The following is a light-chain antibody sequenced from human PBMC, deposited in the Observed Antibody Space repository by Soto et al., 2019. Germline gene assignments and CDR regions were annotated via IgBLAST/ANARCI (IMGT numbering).Light chain of an antibody. CDR2: GAS. J-gene: IGKJ1*01. CDR3: QQYGSSAPWT. Sequence: EIVLTQSPGTLSLSPGERATLSRRASQSVSSSYLAWYQQKPGQAPRLLIYGASSRATGIPDRFSGSGSGTDFTLTISRLEPEDFAVYYCQQYGSSAPWTFGQGTKVDIK. CDR1: QSVSSSY. V-gene: IGKV3-20*01.